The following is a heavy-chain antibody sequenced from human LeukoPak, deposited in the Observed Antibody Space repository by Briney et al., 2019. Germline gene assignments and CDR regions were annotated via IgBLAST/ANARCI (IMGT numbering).Heavy chain of an antibody. CDR1: GGTFSSYA. CDR2: IIPIFGTA. V-gene: IGHV1-69*13. Sequence: SVKVSCKASGGTFSSYAISWVRQAPGQGLEWMGGIIPIFGTANYAQKFQGRVTITADESTSTAYMELSSLRSEDTAVYYCARDFRAAMVSDWFDPWGQGTLVTVSS. J-gene: IGHJ5*02. CDR3: ARDFRAAMVSDWFDP. D-gene: IGHD5-18*01.